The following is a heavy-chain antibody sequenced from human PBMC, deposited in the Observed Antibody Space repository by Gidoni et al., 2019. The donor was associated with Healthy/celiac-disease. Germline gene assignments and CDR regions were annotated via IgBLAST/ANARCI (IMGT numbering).Heavy chain of an antibody. Sequence: EVQLVDSGGGLVQPGRSLRLSCAASGFTFDDYAMHWVRQAPGKGLEWVSGISWNSGIIGYADSVKGRFTISRDNAKNSLYLQMNSLRAEDTALYYCAKDYSSGWYQGAFDYWGQGTLVTVSS. D-gene: IGHD6-19*01. CDR2: ISWNSGII. CDR3: AKDYSSGWYQGAFDY. J-gene: IGHJ4*02. V-gene: IGHV3-9*01. CDR1: GFTFDDYA.